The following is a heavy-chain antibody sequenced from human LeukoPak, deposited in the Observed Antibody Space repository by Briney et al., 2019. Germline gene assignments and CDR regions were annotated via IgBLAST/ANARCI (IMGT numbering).Heavy chain of an antibody. Sequence: SETLSLTCAVYGGSFSGYYWSWIRQPPGKGLEWIGEINHSGSTNYNPSLKSRVTISVDTSKNQFSLKLSSVTAADTAVYYRARALSFWSGYCFDYWGQGTLVTVSS. CDR3: ARALSFWSGYCFDY. J-gene: IGHJ4*02. D-gene: IGHD3-3*01. CDR1: GGSFSGYY. CDR2: INHSGST. V-gene: IGHV4-34*01.